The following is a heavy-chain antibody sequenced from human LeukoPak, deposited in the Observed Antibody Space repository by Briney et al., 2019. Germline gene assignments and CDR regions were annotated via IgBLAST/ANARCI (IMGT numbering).Heavy chain of an antibody. Sequence: GGSLRLSCVAFGFTFSKYTMSWVRQAPGKGLGWVSGIYGGGSGSTFYAESVKGRFTISRDNSKNTLYLQMNSLRDEDTAIYYCAKDFTPDGIWDVDYWGRGTLITVSS. J-gene: IGHJ4*02. CDR2: IYGGGSGST. V-gene: IGHV3-23*01. CDR1: GFTFSKYT. D-gene: IGHD1-20*01. CDR3: AKDFTPDGIWDVDY.